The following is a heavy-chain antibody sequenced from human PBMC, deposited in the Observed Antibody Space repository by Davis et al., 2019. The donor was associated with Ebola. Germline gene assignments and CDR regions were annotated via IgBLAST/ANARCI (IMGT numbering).Heavy chain of an antibody. CDR1: GGSFSGYY. CDR3: ARVRYYGSGSPIDY. Sequence: SQTPSLTCAVYGGSFSGYYWSWIRQPPGKGLEWIGEINHSGSTNYNPSLKSRVTISVDTSKNQFSLKLSSVTAADTAVYYCARVRYYGSGSPIDYWGQGTLVTVSS. V-gene: IGHV4-34*01. CDR2: INHSGST. J-gene: IGHJ4*02. D-gene: IGHD3-10*01.